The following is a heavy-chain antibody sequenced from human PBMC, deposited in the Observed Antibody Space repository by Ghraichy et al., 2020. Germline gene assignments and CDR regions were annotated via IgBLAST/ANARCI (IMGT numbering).Heavy chain of an antibody. V-gene: IGHV3-23*01. D-gene: IGHD3-3*01. CDR1: GFTFSSYA. Sequence: GESLNISCAASGFTFSSYAMSWVRQAPGKGLEWVSAISGSGGSTYYADSMKGRFTISRDNSKNTLYLQMNSLRAEDTAVYYCAKGEWLLPLNDYWGQGTLVTVSS. J-gene: IGHJ4*02. CDR2: ISGSGGST. CDR3: AKGEWLLPLNDY.